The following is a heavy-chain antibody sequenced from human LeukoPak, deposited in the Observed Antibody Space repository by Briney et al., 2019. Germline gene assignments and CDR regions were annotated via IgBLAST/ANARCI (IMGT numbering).Heavy chain of an antibody. Sequence: GGSLRLSGTGSGVSFTNYAMHWVRQAPGEGLEWVAVISYDESKIYYADSVKGRFTISRDLSTNTLYLQMNSLTTEDTAMYFCARRPVAAEYFQHWGQGTLVTVSS. V-gene: IGHV3-30*03. J-gene: IGHJ1*01. D-gene: IGHD6-13*01. CDR1: GVSFTNYA. CDR3: ARRPVAAEYFQH. CDR2: ISYDESKI.